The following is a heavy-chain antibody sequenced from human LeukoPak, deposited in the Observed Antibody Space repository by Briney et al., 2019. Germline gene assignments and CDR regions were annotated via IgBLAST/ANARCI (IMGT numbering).Heavy chain of an antibody. D-gene: IGHD3-10*01. Sequence: GGSLRLSCAASGFTFSSYAMSWVRQAPGKGLEWVSAISGSGGSTYYADSVKGRFTISRDNSKNTLYLQMNSLRAEDTAVYYCATLREVRGYPFDYWGQGTLVTVSS. CDR3: ATLREVRGYPFDY. J-gene: IGHJ4*02. CDR1: GFTFSSYA. V-gene: IGHV3-23*01. CDR2: ISGSGGST.